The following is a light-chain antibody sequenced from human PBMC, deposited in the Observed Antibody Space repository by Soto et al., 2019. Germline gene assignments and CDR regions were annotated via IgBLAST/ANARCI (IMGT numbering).Light chain of an antibody. V-gene: IGKV3-11*01. CDR3: QQRSNWPLTWT. CDR2: DSS. CDR1: QSVGSS. Sequence: EVVVIRCPATLSLSPGERATLACSAIQSVGSSLAWYQQKPGQAPRLLIIDSSNRATGVPARFSGSGSGTDFTLTISSLEPEDFAVYYCQQRSNWPLTWTFGQGTKVDIK. J-gene: IGKJ1*01.